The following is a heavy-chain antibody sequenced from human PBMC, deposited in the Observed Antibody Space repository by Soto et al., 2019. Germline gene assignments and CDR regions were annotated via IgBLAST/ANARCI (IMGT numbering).Heavy chain of an antibody. V-gene: IGHV1-69*13. J-gene: IGHJ4*02. CDR1: GVTFNRQD. D-gene: IGHD5-12*01. Sequence: SVKVSCKASGVTFNRQDMRWVRQAPGQGLEWMGGIIPMFGTPHYAEKFQDRVTITADESTGTAYLELSSLTSEDTAVYHCATSEGRDGYSFGYWGPGTLVTVS. CDR2: IIPMFGTP. CDR3: ATSEGRDGYSFGY.